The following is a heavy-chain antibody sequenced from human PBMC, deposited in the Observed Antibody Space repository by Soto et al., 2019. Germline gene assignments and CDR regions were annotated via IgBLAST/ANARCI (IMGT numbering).Heavy chain of an antibody. V-gene: IGHV3-30-3*01. Sequence: LRLHCAASGFTFSSYAMHWVRQAPGKGLEWVAVISYDGSNKYYADTVKGRFTISRDKSKNTPYLQMNSLRAEDTAVYYCARDKGCSSTSCPDYYYGMDVWGQGTTVTVSS. CDR2: ISYDGSNK. CDR1: GFTFSSYA. CDR3: ARDKGCSSTSCPDYYYGMDV. D-gene: IGHD2-2*01. J-gene: IGHJ6*02.